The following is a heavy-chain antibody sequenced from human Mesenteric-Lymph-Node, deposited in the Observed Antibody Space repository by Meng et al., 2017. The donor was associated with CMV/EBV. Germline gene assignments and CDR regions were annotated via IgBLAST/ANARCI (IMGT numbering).Heavy chain of an antibody. V-gene: IGHV3-21*01. CDR2: ISTSSSYI. CDR1: GVIFSTYS. Sequence: CAASGVIFSTYSMNWFRQAPGKGLEWVSSISTSSSYIYYADSVKGRFTISRDNAKNSLYLQMNILRAEDTAVYYCARTLYSTLNWFDPWGQGTLVTVSS. D-gene: IGHD4-11*01. J-gene: IGHJ5*02. CDR3: ARTLYSTLNWFDP.